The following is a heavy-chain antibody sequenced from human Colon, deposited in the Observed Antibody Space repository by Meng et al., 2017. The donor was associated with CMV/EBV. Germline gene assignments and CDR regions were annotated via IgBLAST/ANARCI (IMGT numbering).Heavy chain of an antibody. CDR1: GDSINSYY. D-gene: IGHD3-3*01. V-gene: IGHV4-59*01. CDR2: VYHTGST. CDR3: ARTVDNFWSRYSPRFGMDV. Sequence: SETLSLTCTVSGDSINSYYWSWIRQSPGKGLEWIGYVYHTGSTTYNPSLESRVTMSVDRSNNEFSLNLGSVTAADTAVYYCARTVDNFWSRYSPRFGMDVWGQGTTVTVSS. J-gene: IGHJ6*02.